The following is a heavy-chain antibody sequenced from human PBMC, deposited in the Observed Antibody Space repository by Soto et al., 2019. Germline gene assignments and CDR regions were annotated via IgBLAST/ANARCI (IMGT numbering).Heavy chain of an antibody. J-gene: IGHJ3*01. V-gene: IGHV4-4*02. CDR1: GGSISSSHW. CDR3: ARVVLTITRGAFDA. CDR2: ISHSGTS. D-gene: IGHD3-9*01. Sequence: QVQLQESGPGLVKPSGTLSLTCAVSGGSISSSHWWTWVRQSPGKGLEYIGEISHSGTSNSNPSPKGRVTLSVDKSKNHFSLTLISVTAADTAVYYCARVVLTITRGAFDAWGQGTLVIVSS.